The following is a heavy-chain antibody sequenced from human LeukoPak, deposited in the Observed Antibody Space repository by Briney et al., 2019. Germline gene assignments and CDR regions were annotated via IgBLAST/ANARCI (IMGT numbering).Heavy chain of an antibody. CDR1: GGSISSYY. J-gene: IGHJ3*02. Sequence: PSETLSLTCTVSGGSISSYYWSWIRQPAGKGLEWIGRIYTSGSTNYNPSLKSRVTMSVDTSKNQFSLKLSSVTAADTAVYYCAREVTMVRGPTWPPNHAFDIWGQGTMVTVSS. CDR3: AREVTMVRGPTWPPNHAFDI. CDR2: IYTSGST. D-gene: IGHD3-10*01. V-gene: IGHV4-4*07.